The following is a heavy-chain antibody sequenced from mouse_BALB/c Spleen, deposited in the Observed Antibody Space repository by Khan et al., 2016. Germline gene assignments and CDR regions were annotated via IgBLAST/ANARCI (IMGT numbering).Heavy chain of an antibody. Sequence: EVQLQESGPGLVKPSQSLSLTCTVTGYSITSDYAWNWIRQFPGNKLEWMGYISYSGSTSYNPSHKSRIPITRDTTKNQFFLQLNSVTTEDTAPYYCARAIMANWGQGTTLTVSS. CDR2: ISYSGST. J-gene: IGHJ2*01. CDR1: GYSITSDYA. V-gene: IGHV3-2*02. CDR3: ARAIMAN.